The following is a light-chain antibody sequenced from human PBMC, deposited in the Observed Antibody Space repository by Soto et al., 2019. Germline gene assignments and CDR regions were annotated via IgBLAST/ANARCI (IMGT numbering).Light chain of an antibody. J-gene: IGKJ2*01. CDR2: VAS. CDR1: QNIGTF. V-gene: IGKV1-39*01. CDR3: RQTSSVPRT. Sequence: DIQMTQSPSSLSASVGDRVTITCRASQNIGTFLNWYRQRPGEAHKLLTFVASNLQTGVPSRFSGRGSGTDFTFTITSLQPEDFATYFWRQTSSVPRTFVQGTKLEIK.